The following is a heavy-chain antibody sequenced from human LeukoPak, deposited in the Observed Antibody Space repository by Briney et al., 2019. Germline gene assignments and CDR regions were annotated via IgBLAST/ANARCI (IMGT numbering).Heavy chain of an antibody. CDR1: GGSISSYY. Sequence: PSETLSLTCTVSGGSISSYYWSWIRQPAGKGLEWIGRIYISGSTNYNPSLKSRGTISVDTSKNQLSLKLSSVTAADTAVYYCAGARTSSRSWFTFAYWGQGILVTVSS. CDR3: AGARTSSRSWFTFAY. CDR2: IYISGST. J-gene: IGHJ4*02. D-gene: IGHD6-13*01. V-gene: IGHV4-4*07.